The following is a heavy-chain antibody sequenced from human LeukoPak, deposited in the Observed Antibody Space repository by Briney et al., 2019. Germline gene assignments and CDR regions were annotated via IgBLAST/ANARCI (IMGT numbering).Heavy chain of an antibody. CDR1: GGSISGHY. D-gene: IGHD6-13*01. CDR2: IYSDGSI. CDR3: ARGPAASGYFDY. Sequence: PSETLSLTCTVSGGSISGHYWSWLRQPAGKGLEWIGHIYSDGSINYSPSLKSRVTMSVDTSKNQFSLKLYSVTAADTAVFYCARGPAASGYFDYWDQEPWSPSPQ. V-gene: IGHV4-4*07. J-gene: IGHJ4*01.